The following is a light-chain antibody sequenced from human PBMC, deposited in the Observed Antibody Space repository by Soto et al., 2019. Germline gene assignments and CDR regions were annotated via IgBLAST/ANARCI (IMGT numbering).Light chain of an antibody. CDR3: QQYSEWPWT. J-gene: IGKJ1*01. Sequence: EIVMTQSPATLSLSPGERATLSCRASQSVSGNLAWYQQKPGQAPRLLISGASTRATGIPARFSGSGSGTEFTLTISSLQSEDFALYYCQQYSEWPWTFGQGTKVDIK. CDR2: GAS. CDR1: QSVSGN. V-gene: IGKV3-15*01.